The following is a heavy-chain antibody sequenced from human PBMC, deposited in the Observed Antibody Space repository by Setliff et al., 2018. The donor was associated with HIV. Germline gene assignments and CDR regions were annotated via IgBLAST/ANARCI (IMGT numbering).Heavy chain of an antibody. CDR1: GGTFSTYA. CDR3: AAGLNYYDRSGLGA. D-gene: IGHD3-22*01. Sequence: SVKVSCKASGGTFSTYAISWVRQAPGQGLEWMGGIVPVFGIGRSPQKFQGRVIITADESTSTAYMELSSLTSGDAAVYYCAAGLNYYDRSGLGAWGQGTLVTVSS. V-gene: IGHV1-69*13. CDR2: IVPVFGIG. J-gene: IGHJ5*02.